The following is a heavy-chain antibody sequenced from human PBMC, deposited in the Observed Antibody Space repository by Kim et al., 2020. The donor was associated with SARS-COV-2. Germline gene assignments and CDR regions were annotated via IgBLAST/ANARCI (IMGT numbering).Heavy chain of an antibody. D-gene: IGHD6-13*01. CDR2: ITSSGTYI. Sequence: GGSLRLSCAASGFTFSYYTMNWVRQAPGKGLEWVSSITSSGTYIYYADSVKGRFTISRDNTKNSLYLQMNSLRSDDTAVYFCSIAPGTNWFDPWGQGTLV. CDR3: SIAPGTNWFDP. J-gene: IGHJ5*02. V-gene: IGHV3-21*01. CDR1: GFTFSYYT.